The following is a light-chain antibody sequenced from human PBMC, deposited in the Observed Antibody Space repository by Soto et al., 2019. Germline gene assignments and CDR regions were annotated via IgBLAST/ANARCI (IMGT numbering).Light chain of an antibody. CDR2: DAS. CDR1: PSVYSN. V-gene: IGKV3-15*01. J-gene: IGKJ4*01. Sequence: EIVMTQSPATLSVSPGERATLSCRASPSVYSNLAWYRQKPVQAPRLLTSDASTRATGVPARFSGSGSGTEFTSTISSLQSEDSGIYYCQQYNFWPPLTFGGGTKVEIK. CDR3: QQYNFWPPLT.